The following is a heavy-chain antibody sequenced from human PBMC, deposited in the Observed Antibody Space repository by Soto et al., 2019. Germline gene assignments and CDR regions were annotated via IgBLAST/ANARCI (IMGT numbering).Heavy chain of an antibody. Sequence: GASVKVSCKASGGTFSSYAIDWVRQAPGQGLEWMGGIIPLFGTTNYAQKLQGRVKLTADESTRTAYMELSTLTSQDMAVYYCARGTVTGSEYNYYYYGMDVWGQGTTVTVS. CDR2: IIPLFGTT. D-gene: IGHD1-1*01. V-gene: IGHV1-69*01. J-gene: IGHJ6*02. CDR3: ARGTVTGSEYNYYYYGMDV. CDR1: GGTFSSYA.